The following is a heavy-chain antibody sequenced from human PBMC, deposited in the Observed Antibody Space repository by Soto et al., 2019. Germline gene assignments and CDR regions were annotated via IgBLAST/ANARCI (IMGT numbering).Heavy chain of an antibody. V-gene: IGHV1-69*01. D-gene: IGHD2-15*01. J-gene: IGHJ4*02. Sequence: QVQLVQSGAEVKKPGSSVKVSCKASGGTFSSYAISWVRQAPGQGLEWMGGIIPIFGTANYAQKFQGRVTITADESTSTAYMELSSLRSEDTAVYYCARVGSGGYCSGGSCRYYFDYWGQGTLVTVSS. CDR3: ARVGSGGYCSGGSCRYYFDY. CDR2: IIPIFGTA. CDR1: GGTFSSYA.